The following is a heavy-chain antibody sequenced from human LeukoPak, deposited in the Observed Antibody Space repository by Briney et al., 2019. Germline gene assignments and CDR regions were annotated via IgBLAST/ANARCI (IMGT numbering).Heavy chain of an antibody. D-gene: IGHD5-18*01. V-gene: IGHV3-30-3*01. CDR3: ARDRGYTYGHPFDY. Sequence: QSGGSLRLSCAASGFTFSSYAMHWVRQAPGKGLEWVAVISYDGSNKYYADSVKGRFTISRDNSKSTLYLQMNSLRAEDTAVYYCARDRGYTYGHPFDYWGQGTLVTVSS. J-gene: IGHJ4*02. CDR2: ISYDGSNK. CDR1: GFTFSSYA.